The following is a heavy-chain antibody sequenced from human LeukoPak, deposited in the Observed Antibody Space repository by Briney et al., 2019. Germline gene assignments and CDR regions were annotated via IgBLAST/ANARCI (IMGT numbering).Heavy chain of an antibody. CDR2: IHYSGST. V-gene: IGHV4-39*02. D-gene: IGHD1-26*01. J-gene: IGHJ4*02. CDR3: ARDFSYGSPPHY. Sequence: SETLSLTCTVSGGSISSSSYYWGWIRQPPGKGLEWIGSIHYSGSTYYNPSLKSRVTMSVDTSKNQFSLKLSSVTAADTAVYYCARDFSYGSPPHYWGQGTLVTVSS. CDR1: GGSISSSSYY.